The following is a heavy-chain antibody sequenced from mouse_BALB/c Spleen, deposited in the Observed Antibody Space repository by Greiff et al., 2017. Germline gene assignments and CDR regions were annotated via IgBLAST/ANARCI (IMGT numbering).Heavy chain of an antibody. CDR2: ISYSGST. J-gene: IGHJ1*01. Sequence: EVKLMESGPSLVKPSQTLSLTCSVTGDSITSGYWNWIRKFPGNKLEYMGYISYSGSTYYNPSLKSRISITRDTSKNQYYLQLNSVTTEDTATYYCARYKEGGYGNYLDVWGAGTTVTVSS. V-gene: IGHV3-8*02. CDR3: ARYKEGGYGNYLDV. D-gene: IGHD2-1*01. CDR1: GDSITSGY.